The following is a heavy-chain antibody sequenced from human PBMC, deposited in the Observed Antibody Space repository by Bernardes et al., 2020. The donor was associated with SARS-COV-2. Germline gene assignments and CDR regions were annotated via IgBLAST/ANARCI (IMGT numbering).Heavy chain of an antibody. Sequence: GGSLRLSCAASGFTFSSYGMHWVRQAPGKGLEWVAVISYDGSNKYYADSVKGRFTISRDNSKNTLYLQMNSLRAEDTAVYYCAKVGQWLVDGGEFDYWGQGTLVTVSS. V-gene: IGHV3-30*18. J-gene: IGHJ4*02. CDR3: AKVGQWLVDGGEFDY. CDR2: ISYDGSNK. CDR1: GFTFSSYG. D-gene: IGHD6-19*01.